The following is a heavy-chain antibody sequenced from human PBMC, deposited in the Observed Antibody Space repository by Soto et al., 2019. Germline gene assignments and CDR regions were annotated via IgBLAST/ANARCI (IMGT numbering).Heavy chain of an antibody. V-gene: IGHV3-21*01. D-gene: IGHD3-9*01. CDR3: ASTDILTGSSSAFDY. CDR1: GFTFSSYS. CDR2: ISSSSTYT. Sequence: GGSLRLSCAASGFTFSSYSMSWVRQAPGKGLEWVSSISSSSTYTHYADSVKGRFTISRDNAKNSLYLQVNSLRAEDTAVYYCASTDILTGSSSAFDYWGQGTLVTVSS. J-gene: IGHJ4*02.